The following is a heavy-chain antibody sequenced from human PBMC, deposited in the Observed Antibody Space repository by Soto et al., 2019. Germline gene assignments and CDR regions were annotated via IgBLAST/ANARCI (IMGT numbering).Heavy chain of an antibody. J-gene: IGHJ4*02. CDR3: SSGTYYYN. CDR2: IKNDGSEK. CDR1: GFTFANFW. Sequence: GGSPRLSCAASGFTFANFWMTWVRQAPGKGLEWVAKIKNDGSEKYYVDSVEGRFTISRDNAENSVFLQMDSLRVEDTAVYYCSSGTYYYNWGQGTRVTVSS. V-gene: IGHV3-7*05. D-gene: IGHD1-26*01.